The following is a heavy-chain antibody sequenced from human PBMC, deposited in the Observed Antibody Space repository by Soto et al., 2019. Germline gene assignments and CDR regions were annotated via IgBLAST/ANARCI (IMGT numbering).Heavy chain of an antibody. CDR3: ARDLWGYCGTDCYPLDV. J-gene: IGHJ6*02. V-gene: IGHV4-31*03. CDR2: IYYSGST. CDR1: GGSISSGGYY. Sequence: TLSLTCTVSGGSISSGGYYWSWIRQHPGKGLEWIGYIYYSGSTYYNPSLKSRVTISVDTSKNQFSLKLNSVTAADTAVYYCARDLWGYCGTDCYPLDVWGQGTTVTVS. D-gene: IGHD2-21*02.